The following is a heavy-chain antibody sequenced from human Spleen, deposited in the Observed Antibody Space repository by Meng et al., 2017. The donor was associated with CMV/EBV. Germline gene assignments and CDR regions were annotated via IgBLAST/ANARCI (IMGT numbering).Heavy chain of an antibody. V-gene: IGHV3-30*02. D-gene: IGHD4-11*01. CDR3: YSDYGDY. CDR2: IRFDGSNT. Sequence: GGSLRLSCAASGFSFSSYDMNWVRQAPGKGLEWLTFIRFDGSNTYYADSVRGRFTISRDNSKNALYLQMNSLRAEDTALYYCYSDYGDYWGQGTLVTVSS. J-gene: IGHJ4*02. CDR1: GFSFSSYD.